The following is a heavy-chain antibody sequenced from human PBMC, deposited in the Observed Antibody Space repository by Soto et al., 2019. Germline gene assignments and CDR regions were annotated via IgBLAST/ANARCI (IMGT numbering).Heavy chain of an antibody. CDR3: ARATDIVATNFDY. Sequence: QVQLVQSGAEVKKPGASVKVSCKASGYTFTGYYMHWVRQAPGQGHEWMGWINPNSGGTNYAQKFQGWVTMTRDTSISTAYMELSRLRSDDTAVYYCARATDIVATNFDYWGQGTLVTVSS. D-gene: IGHD5-12*01. CDR1: GYTFTGYY. CDR2: INPNSGGT. J-gene: IGHJ4*02. V-gene: IGHV1-2*04.